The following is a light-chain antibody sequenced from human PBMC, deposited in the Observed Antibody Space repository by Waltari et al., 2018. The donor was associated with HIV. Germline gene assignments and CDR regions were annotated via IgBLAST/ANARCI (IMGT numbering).Light chain of an antibody. J-gene: IGKJ4*01. CDR2: DAS. CDR1: QSVSSY. CDR3: QQRSNWPLT. Sequence: EIVLTQSPATLPLSAGERATLACRASQSVSSYLAWYQQKPGQAPRLLIYDASNRATGIPARFSGSGSGTDFTLTISSLEPEDFAVYYCQQRSNWPLTFGGGTKVEIK. V-gene: IGKV3-11*01.